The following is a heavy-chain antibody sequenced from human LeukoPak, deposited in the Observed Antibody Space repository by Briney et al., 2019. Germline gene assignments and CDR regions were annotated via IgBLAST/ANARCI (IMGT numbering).Heavy chain of an antibody. J-gene: IGHJ4*02. D-gene: IGHD3-16*01. CDR1: GLTFSNYW. Sequence: GGSLRLSCAASGLTFSNYWMDWVRQAPGKGLEWVANIKRDGSEKNYVDSVKGRFIISRDNAKNSLYLQMNTLRADDTAVYYCARDGFGTGSNWGQGTLVTVSS. CDR2: IKRDGSEK. V-gene: IGHV3-7*03. CDR3: ARDGFGTGSN.